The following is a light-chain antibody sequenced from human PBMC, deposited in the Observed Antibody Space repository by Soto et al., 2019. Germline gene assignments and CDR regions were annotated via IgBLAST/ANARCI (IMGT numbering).Light chain of an antibody. CDR3: QQYGSSPPIT. Sequence: EIVLTQSPGTLSLSPGERATLFCRASPSVCSSYLAWYQQKPGQAPRLLLYGASSRATGIPDRFSGSGSGTDFTLTISRLEPEDFAVYYCQQYGSSPPITFGQGTRLEIK. CDR1: PSVCSSY. J-gene: IGKJ5*01. V-gene: IGKV3-20*01. CDR2: GAS.